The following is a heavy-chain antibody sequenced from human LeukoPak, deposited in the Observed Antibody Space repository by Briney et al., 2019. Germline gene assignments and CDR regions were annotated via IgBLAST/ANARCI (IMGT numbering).Heavy chain of an antibody. CDR1: GASISSHY. CDR2: LYHSGNT. Sequence: PSETLSLTCSLSGASISSHYWSWIRQPPGKGLEWIGYLYHSGNTNYNPSLKSRVSTSIDTSKNQFSLKLSSVTAADTAVYYCARGYGDYLGFDSWGQGSLVTVSS. V-gene: IGHV4-59*11. D-gene: IGHD4-17*01. CDR3: ARGYGDYLGFDS. J-gene: IGHJ4*02.